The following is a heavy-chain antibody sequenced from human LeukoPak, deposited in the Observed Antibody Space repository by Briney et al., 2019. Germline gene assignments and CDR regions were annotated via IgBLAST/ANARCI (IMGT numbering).Heavy chain of an antibody. CDR2: IYPGDSDT. J-gene: IGHJ4*02. V-gene: IGHV5-51*01. Sequence: GEALKISCKGSGYSFTSYWIGWVRQMPGKGLEWMGIIYPGDSDTRYSPSFQGQVTISAAKSISTAYLQWSSLKASDTAMYYCARHGLSDDYVWGSYRSQPDYWGQGTLVTVSS. CDR3: ARHGLSDDYVWGSYRSQPDY. D-gene: IGHD3-16*02. CDR1: GYSFTSYW.